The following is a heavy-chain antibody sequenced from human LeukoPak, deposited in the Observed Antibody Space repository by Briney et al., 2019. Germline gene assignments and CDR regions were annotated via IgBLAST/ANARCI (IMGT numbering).Heavy chain of an antibody. CDR1: GGSISIYY. CDR3: ARVVVQGVRWAFDY. CDR2: IYYSGST. V-gene: IGHV4-59*01. D-gene: IGHD3-10*01. J-gene: IGHJ4*02. Sequence: PSETLSLTCTVSGGSISIYYWSWIRQPPGKGLEWIGYIYYSGSTNYNPSLKSRVTISVDTSKNQFSLKLSSVTAADTAVYYCARVVVQGVRWAFDYWGQGTLVTVSS.